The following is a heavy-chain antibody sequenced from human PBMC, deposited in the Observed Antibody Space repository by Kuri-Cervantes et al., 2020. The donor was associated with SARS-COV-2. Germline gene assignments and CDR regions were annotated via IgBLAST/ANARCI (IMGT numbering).Heavy chain of an antibody. J-gene: IGHJ3*02. CDR3: AKVVRRTPNREPPAPDDAFDI. Sequence: GGSLRLSCAASGFTFSSYGMHWVRQAPGMGLEWVAFIRYDGSNKYYADSVKGRFTISRDNSKNTLYLQMNSLRAEDTAVYYCAKVVRRTPNREPPAPDDAFDIWGQGTMVTVSS. V-gene: IGHV3-30*02. CDR1: GFTFSSYG. D-gene: IGHD1-14*01. CDR2: IRYDGSNK.